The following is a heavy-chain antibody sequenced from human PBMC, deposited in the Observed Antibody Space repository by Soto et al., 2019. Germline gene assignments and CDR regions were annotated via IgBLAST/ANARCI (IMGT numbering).Heavy chain of an antibody. CDR3: ARQKYCSSKSCYYYYGMDV. J-gene: IGHJ6*02. CDR2: IIPIFGTA. V-gene: IGHV1-69*13. CDR1: GGTFSSYA. Sequence: SVKVSCKASGGTFSSYAISWVRQAPGQGLEWMGGIIPIFGTANYAQKFQGRVTITADESTSTAYMELSSLRSEDTAVYYCARQKYCSSKSCYYYYGMDVWGQGTTVTVSS. D-gene: IGHD2-2*01.